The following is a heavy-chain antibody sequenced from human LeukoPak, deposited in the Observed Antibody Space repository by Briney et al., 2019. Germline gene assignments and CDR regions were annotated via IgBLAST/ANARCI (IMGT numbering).Heavy chain of an antibody. CDR2: FDPEDVET. CDR3: ATVPIGLRFLEWSTYNWFDP. D-gene: IGHD3-3*01. Sequence: ASGKVSCNVSGYTLTQLSMHWVRQAPGKGLEWRGGFDPEDVETIYAQKFQGRVTMTEDTSTDTAYMELSSLRSEDTAVYYCATVPIGLRFLEWSTYNWFDPWGQGTLVTVSS. CDR1: GYTLTQLS. J-gene: IGHJ5*02. V-gene: IGHV1-24*01.